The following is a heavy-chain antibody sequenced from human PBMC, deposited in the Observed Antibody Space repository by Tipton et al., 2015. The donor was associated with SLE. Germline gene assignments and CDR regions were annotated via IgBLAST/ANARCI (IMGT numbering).Heavy chain of an antibody. Sequence: TLSLTCTVSGGSISSGSYYWSWIRQPAGKGLEWIGRIYTSGSTNYNPSLKSRVTISVDTSKNQFSLKLSSVTAADTAVYYCARGVWAYCGGDCYSPYYYYYGMDVWGQGTTVTVSS. CDR2: IYTSGST. J-gene: IGHJ6*02. V-gene: IGHV4-61*02. D-gene: IGHD2-21*01. CDR1: GGSISSGSYY. CDR3: ARGVWAYCGGDCYSPYYYYYGMDV.